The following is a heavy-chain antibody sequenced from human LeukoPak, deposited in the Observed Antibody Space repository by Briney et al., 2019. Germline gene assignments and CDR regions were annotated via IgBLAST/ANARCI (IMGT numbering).Heavy chain of an antibody. J-gene: IGHJ6*02. Sequence: KPSETLSLTCTVSGGSISGSDYNWGWIRQPPGKGLEWIGSIYYSGSTYYNPSLKTRVTISVDTSKNQFSLKLSSVTAADTAVYYCARGRDLIKQRVRGVIIQPTYSMDVWGQGTTVTVSS. CDR3: ARGRDLIKQRVRGVIIQPTYSMDV. V-gene: IGHV4-39*01. D-gene: IGHD3-10*01. CDR2: IYYSGST. CDR1: GGSISGSDYN.